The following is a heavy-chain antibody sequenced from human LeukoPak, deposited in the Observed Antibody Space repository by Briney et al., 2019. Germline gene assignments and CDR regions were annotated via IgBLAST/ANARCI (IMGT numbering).Heavy chain of an antibody. V-gene: IGHV4-34*01. CDR2: INHSGST. D-gene: IGHD6-13*01. J-gene: IGHJ4*02. CDR3: ARGWYSSSWYLDY. CDR1: GGSFSGYY. Sequence: SETLSLTCAVYGGSFSGYYWSWIRQPPGKGLEWIGEINHSGSTNYNPSLKSRVTIPVDTSKNQFSLKLSSVTAADTAVYYCARGWYSSSWYLDYWGQGTLVTASS.